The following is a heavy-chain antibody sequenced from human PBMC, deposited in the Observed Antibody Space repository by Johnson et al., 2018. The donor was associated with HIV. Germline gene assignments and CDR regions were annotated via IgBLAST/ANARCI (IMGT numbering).Heavy chain of an antibody. J-gene: IGHJ3*01. D-gene: IGHD3-22*01. CDR1: GFTFGNYA. Sequence: VQLVESGGGFVQPGRSLRLSCAASGFTFGNYAMNWVRQAPGKGLEWVSGINTGGSTFYPDSVKGRFTISRDNSKSTLYLQMNSLRAEDTAVYYCAKDPAVVPPICFDVWGKGTVVTVSS. CDR3: AKDPAVVPPICFDV. CDR2: INTGGST. V-gene: IGHV3-23*04.